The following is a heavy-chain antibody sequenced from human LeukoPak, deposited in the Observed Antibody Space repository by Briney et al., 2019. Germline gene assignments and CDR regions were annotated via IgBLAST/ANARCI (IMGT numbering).Heavy chain of an antibody. J-gene: IGHJ4*02. D-gene: IGHD3-16*01. CDR1: GGSISSYY. V-gene: IGHV4-59*08. CDR3: ARHRRGGYYFDY. CDR2: IYYSGST. Sequence: TSETLSLTCTVSGGSISSYYWSWIRQPPGKGLEWIGYIYYSGSTNYNPSLKSRVTISVDTSKNQFSLKLSSVTAADRAVYYCARHRRGGYYFDYWGQGTLVTVSS.